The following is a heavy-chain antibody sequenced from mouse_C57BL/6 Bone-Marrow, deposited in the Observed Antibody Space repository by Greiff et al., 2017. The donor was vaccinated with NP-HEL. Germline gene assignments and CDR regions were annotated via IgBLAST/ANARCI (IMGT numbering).Heavy chain of an antibody. CDR2: INPNNGGT. J-gene: IGHJ3*01. D-gene: IGHD4-1*01. CDR3: ARHWEGLPGFAY. CDR1: GYTFTDYY. V-gene: IGHV1-26*01. Sequence: EVQLQQSGPELVKPGASVKISCKASGYTFTDYYMNWVKQSHGKSLVWIGDINPNNGGTSYNQKFKGKATLTVDKSSSTAYMELRSLTSEDSAVYYCARHWEGLPGFAYWGQGTLVTVSA.